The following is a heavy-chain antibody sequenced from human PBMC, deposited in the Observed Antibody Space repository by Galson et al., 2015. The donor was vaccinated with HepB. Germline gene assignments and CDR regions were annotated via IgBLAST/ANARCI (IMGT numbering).Heavy chain of an antibody. CDR3: ARTENADAFDI. D-gene: IGHD1-1*01. V-gene: IGHV4-59*08. Sequence: QVQLQESGPGLVKPSETLSLTCTVSGGSISSYYWSWIRQPPGKGLEWIGYIYYSGSTNYNPSLKSRVTISVDTSKNQFSLKLSSVTAADTAVYYCARTENADAFDIWGQGTMVTVSS. CDR1: GGSISSYY. J-gene: IGHJ3*02. CDR2: IYYSGST.